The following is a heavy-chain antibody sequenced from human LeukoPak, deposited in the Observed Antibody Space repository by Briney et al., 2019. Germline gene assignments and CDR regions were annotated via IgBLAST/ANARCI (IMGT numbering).Heavy chain of an antibody. CDR1: GYTFTGYY. D-gene: IGHD3-22*01. J-gene: IGHJ3*02. CDR2: INPNSGGT. Sequence: ASVKVSCKASGYTFTGYYMHWVRQAPGQGLGWMGRINPNSGGTNYAQKFQGRVTMTRDTSISTAYMELSRLRSDDTAVYYCARDVKLYYYDSSGYYNDAFDIWGQGTMVTVSS. CDR3: ARDVKLYYYDSSGYYNDAFDI. V-gene: IGHV1-2*06.